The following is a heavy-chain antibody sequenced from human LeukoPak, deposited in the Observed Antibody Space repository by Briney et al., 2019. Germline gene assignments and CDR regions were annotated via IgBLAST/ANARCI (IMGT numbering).Heavy chain of an antibody. Sequence: PGGSLRLSCVASGFTFSGYAMSWVRQAPGKGLEWVSGISDSGGGTYYADSVKGRCTISRDNSKNTVSLQMNNLRAEDTAVYFCARHDSFIPYWGQGTLVTVTS. J-gene: IGHJ4*02. V-gene: IGHV3-23*01. CDR1: GFTFSGYA. D-gene: IGHD3-16*02. CDR3: ARHDSFIPY. CDR2: ISDSGGGT.